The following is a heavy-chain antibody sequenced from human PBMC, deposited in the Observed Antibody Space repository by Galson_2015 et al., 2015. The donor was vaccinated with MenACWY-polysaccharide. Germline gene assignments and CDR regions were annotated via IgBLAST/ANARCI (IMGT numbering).Heavy chain of an antibody. V-gene: IGHV3-48*02. J-gene: IGHJ4*03. CDR3: ARGPNWNFDY. Sequence: SLRLSCAASGFTFSSYSMNWLRQAPGKGLEWVSYISGSSSPIYYADSMKGRFTISRDNAKNSLYLQMNSLRDEDTAVYYCARGPNWNFDYWGQGTMVIVSS. D-gene: IGHD1-20*01. CDR2: ISGSSSPI. CDR1: GFTFSSYS.